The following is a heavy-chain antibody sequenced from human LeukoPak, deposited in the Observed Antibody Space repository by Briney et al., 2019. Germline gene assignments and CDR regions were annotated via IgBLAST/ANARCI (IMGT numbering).Heavy chain of an antibody. CDR2: INHSGST. CDR1: GGSFSGYY. D-gene: IGHD6-13*01. CDR3: ARVYSTTPDYYYYGMDV. V-gene: IGHV4-34*01. J-gene: IGHJ6*02. Sequence: PSETLSLTCAVYGGSFSGYYWSWIRQPPGKGLEWIGEINHSGSTNYNPSLKSRVTISVDTSKNQFSLKLSFVTAADTAVYYCARVYSTTPDYYYYGMDVWGQGTTVTVSS.